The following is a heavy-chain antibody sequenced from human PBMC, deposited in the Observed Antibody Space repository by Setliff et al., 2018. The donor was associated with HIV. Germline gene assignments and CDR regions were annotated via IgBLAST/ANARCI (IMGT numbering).Heavy chain of an antibody. CDR2: VNPNSGDA. D-gene: IGHD3-3*02. V-gene: IGHV1-2*02. CDR1: GYTFTGHY. Sequence: ASVKVSCKASGYTFTGHYLHWVRQAPGQGLEWLGWVNPNSGDAIYAQNFQGRVTMTRDTSINAAYMELRGLRSDDTAVYYCARTIKEHLAVLWFDPWGQGTLVTVSS. CDR3: ARTIKEHLAVLWFDP. J-gene: IGHJ5*02.